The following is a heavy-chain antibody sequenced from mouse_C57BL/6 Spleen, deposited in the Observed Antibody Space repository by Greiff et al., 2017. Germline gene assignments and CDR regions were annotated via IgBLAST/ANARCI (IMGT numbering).Heavy chain of an antibody. CDR2: INPNNGGT. Sequence: EVQLQQSGPELVKPGASVKISCKASGYTFTDYYMNWVKQSHGQSLEWIGDINPNNGGTSYNQKFKGKATLTVDKSSSTAYMELRSLTSEDSADYCGGRSTGRGGAWFAYWGQGTLVTVSA. V-gene: IGHV1-26*01. D-gene: IGHD4-1*01. CDR3: GRSTGRGGAWFAY. CDR1: GYTFTDYY. J-gene: IGHJ3*01.